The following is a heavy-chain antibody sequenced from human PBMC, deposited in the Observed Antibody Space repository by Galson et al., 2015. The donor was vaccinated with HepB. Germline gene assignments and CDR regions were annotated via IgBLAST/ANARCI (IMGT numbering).Heavy chain of an antibody. CDR2: FYPGDSDT. CDR3: ARIFFGGGYETMDV. Sequence: QSGAEVKKPGESLKISCKDSGYTFTSYWIAWVRQMPGKGLEWMGIFYPGDSDTRYNPSLQGQVTFSADKSINTAYLQWTSLTASDTAVYYCARIFFGGGYETMDVWGQGTTVIVSS. J-gene: IGHJ6*02. CDR1: GYTFTSYW. D-gene: IGHD3-10*01. V-gene: IGHV5-51*01.